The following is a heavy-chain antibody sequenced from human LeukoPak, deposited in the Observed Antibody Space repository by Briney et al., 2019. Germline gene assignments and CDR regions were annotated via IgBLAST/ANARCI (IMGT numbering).Heavy chain of an antibody. CDR2: ISTSSSYI. J-gene: IGHJ4*02. V-gene: IGHV3-21*01. CDR3: ANSRYDSSGYYGIIGY. Sequence: GGSLRLSCTASGFTFNTYNMNWVRQAPGKGLEWVSFISTSSSYIYYADSVKGRFTISRDNAKNSLYLQMNSLRAEDTAVYYCANSRYDSSGYYGIIGYWGQGTLVTVSS. D-gene: IGHD3-22*01. CDR1: GFTFNTYN.